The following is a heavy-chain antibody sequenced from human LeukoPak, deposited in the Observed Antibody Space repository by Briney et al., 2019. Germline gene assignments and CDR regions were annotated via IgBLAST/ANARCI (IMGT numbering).Heavy chain of an antibody. D-gene: IGHD6-13*01. CDR2: IYYSGST. J-gene: IGHJ4*02. CDR1: GGSISSGDYY. CDR3: ARHVGVGIAAAGIDY. Sequence: SETLSLTCTVSGGSISSGDYYWSWIRQPPGKGLEWIGYIYYSGSTNYNPSLKSRVTISVDTSKNQFSLKLSSVTAADTAVYYCARHVGVGIAAAGIDYWGQGTLVTVSS. V-gene: IGHV4-61*08.